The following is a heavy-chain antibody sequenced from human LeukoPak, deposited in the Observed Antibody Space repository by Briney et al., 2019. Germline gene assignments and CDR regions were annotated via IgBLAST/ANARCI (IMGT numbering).Heavy chain of an antibody. J-gene: IGHJ3*02. CDR1: GFTFSSYG. V-gene: IGHV3-23*01. CDR3: VKRYSSGWRNAFDI. Sequence: PGGTLRLSCAASGFTFSSYGMSWVRQAPGKGLEWVSAISGSGGSTYYADSVKGRFTISRDNSKNTLYLQMNSLRAEDTAIYYCVKRYSSGWRNAFDIWGQGTMVTVSS. D-gene: IGHD6-19*01. CDR2: ISGSGGST.